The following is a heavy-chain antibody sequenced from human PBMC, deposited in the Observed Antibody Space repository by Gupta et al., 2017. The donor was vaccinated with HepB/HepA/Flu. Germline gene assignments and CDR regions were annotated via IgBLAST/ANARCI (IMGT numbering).Heavy chain of an antibody. CDR2: ISGDGGST. CDR1: GFTFDDYA. V-gene: IGHV3-43*02. D-gene: IGHD3-3*01. J-gene: IGHJ6*02. CDR3: TRCGIFGGPSPYYYGMDV. Sequence: EVQLVESGGGVVQPGESLRLSCTASGFTFDDYAMHWVRQAPGKGLEWVSLISGDGGSTYYADSVKGRVTISRDNSKNALYLQMNSLRTEDSALYYCTRCGIFGGPSPYYYGMDVCGQGTTVTVSS.